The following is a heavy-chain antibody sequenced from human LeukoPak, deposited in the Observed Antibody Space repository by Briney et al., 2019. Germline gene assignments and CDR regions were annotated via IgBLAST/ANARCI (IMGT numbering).Heavy chain of an antibody. CDR2: ITGSGGRT. CDR1: GFSFTSFS. V-gene: IGHV3-23*01. J-gene: IGHJ4*02. CDR3: AKEVRLPYVDY. Sequence: GGSLRLSCAASGFSFTSFSIHWVRQAPGKGLEWVSAITGSGGRTYYADSVKGRFTISRDNSKNALYLQMNSLRAEDTAVYYCAKEVRLPYVDYWGQGTLVTVSS.